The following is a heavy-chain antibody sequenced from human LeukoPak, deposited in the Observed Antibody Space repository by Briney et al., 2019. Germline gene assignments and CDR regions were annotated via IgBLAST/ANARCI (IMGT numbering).Heavy chain of an antibody. CDR2: IYHSGNT. V-gene: IGHV4-38-2*02. Sequence: SETLSLTCTVSGYSISSGYYWGWIRQPPGKGLERIANIYHSGNTYYNPSLKSRVTISVDTSKNQFSLNLSSVTAADTAMYYCARAVGTSRNFFDYWGQGTLVTVSS. J-gene: IGHJ4*02. CDR1: GYSISSGYY. D-gene: IGHD4-23*01. CDR3: ARAVGTSRNFFDY.